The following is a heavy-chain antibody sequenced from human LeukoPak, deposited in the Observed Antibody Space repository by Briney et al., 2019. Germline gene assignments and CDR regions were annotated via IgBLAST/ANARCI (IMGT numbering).Heavy chain of an antibody. D-gene: IGHD1-26*01. V-gene: IGHV6-1*01. Sequence: SQTLSLTCAISGDSVSSNSAAWNWIRQSPSRGLEWLGSTYYRSKWYNDYAVSVKSRITINPDTSKNQFSLQLNFVTPEDTAVYYCAREAVWDSGSYWYFDYWGQGTLVTVSS. CDR2: TYYRSKWYN. J-gene: IGHJ4*02. CDR3: AREAVWDSGSYWYFDY. CDR1: GDSVSSNSAA.